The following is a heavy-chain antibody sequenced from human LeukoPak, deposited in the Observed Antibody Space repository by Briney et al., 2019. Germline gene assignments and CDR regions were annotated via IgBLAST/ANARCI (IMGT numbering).Heavy chain of an antibody. V-gene: IGHV3-15*01. CDR3: TSHAAFDP. CDR2: IKSKNVGGTT. CDR1: GFTFNNAW. J-gene: IGHJ5*02. Sequence: GGSLRLSCAASGFTFNNAWMNWVRQAQGKGLEWVGRIKSKNVGGTTDYAAPVKGRFTISRDDSKNTVYLQMNSLKIEDTAVYYCTSHAAFDPWGQGTLVTVSS.